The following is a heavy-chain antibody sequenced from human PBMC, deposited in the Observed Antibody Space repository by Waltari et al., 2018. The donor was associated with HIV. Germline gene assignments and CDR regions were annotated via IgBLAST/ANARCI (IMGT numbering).Heavy chain of an antibody. Sequence: EVQLLESGGGLVQPGGSPRLPCAASGFTFSSYAMSWVRQAPGKGLDGVSGITGSVGTTYYADSVKVRFTISRDNSKNTLYLPMNSLLAEDTAVYYCAKAVGGTSCYDGMDVWGQGTTVTVSS. CDR3: AKAVGGTSCYDGMDV. D-gene: IGHD2-2*01. V-gene: IGHV3-23*01. CDR2: ITGSVGTT. CDR1: GFTFSSYA. J-gene: IGHJ6*02.